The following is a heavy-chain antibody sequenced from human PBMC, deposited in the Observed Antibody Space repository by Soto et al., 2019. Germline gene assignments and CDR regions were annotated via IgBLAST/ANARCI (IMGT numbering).Heavy chain of an antibody. CDR3: AKVDPTIIVGAPRDAFDI. CDR2: ISYDGSNK. J-gene: IGHJ3*02. CDR1: GFTFSSYA. Sequence: GGSLRLSCAASGFTFSSYAMHWVRQAPGKGLGWVAVISYDGSNKYYADSVRGRFTISRDNSKNTLYLQMNSLRAEDTAVYYCAKVDPTIIVGAPRDAFDIWGQGTMVTVSS. V-gene: IGHV3-30-3*02. D-gene: IGHD1-26*01.